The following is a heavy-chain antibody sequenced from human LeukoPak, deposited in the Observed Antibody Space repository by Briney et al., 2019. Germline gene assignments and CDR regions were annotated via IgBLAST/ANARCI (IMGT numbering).Heavy chain of an antibody. J-gene: IGHJ4*02. CDR3: VSLGYSSSSVRY. D-gene: IGHD6-6*01. V-gene: IGHV3-30*04. Sequence: GGSLRLSCAASGFTFSRSAMHWVRQAPGKGLEWVAIISYDGGNKYYADSVKGRFTISRDNSKNTLYLQMNSLRAEDTAVYFCVSLGYSSSSVRYWGQGILVTVSS. CDR1: GFTFSRSA. CDR2: ISYDGGNK.